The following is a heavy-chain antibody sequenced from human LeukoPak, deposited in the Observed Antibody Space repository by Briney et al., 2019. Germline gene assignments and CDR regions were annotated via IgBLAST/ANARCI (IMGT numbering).Heavy chain of an antibody. D-gene: IGHD3-10*01. CDR2: IYNSVTT. CDR3: ARGARSSDY. CDR1: GGSISSYY. V-gene: IGHV4-59*13. J-gene: IGHJ4*02. Sequence: SETLSLTCTVSGGSISSYYWSWIRQPPGKGLEWIGYIYNSVTTNYNPSLTSRVTISVDTSKNQLSLKLSSATAADTAVYYCARGARSSDYWGQGTLVTVSS.